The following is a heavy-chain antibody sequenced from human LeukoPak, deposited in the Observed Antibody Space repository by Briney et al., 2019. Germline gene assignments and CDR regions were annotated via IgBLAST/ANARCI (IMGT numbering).Heavy chain of an antibody. Sequence: GGSLRLSCAASGFTFSSYGMHWVRQAPGKGLEWVSGISRSGSTYYTDSVKGRFTISRDNSKNTLDLQMNSLRAEDTAVYYCAKGGYFDFENWGLGTMVTVSS. CDR3: AKGGYFDFEN. CDR2: ISRSGST. CDR1: GFTFSSYG. D-gene: IGHD3-9*01. V-gene: IGHV3-NL1*01. J-gene: IGHJ3*01.